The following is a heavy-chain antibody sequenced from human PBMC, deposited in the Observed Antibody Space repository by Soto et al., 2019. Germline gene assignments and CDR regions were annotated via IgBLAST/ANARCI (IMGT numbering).Heavy chain of an antibody. CDR2: ISGSGGST. J-gene: IGHJ6*02. D-gene: IGHD3-16*01. CDR1: GFTFSSYA. CDR3: FLSWGPHYHYGIGL. V-gene: IGHV3-23*01. Sequence: EVQLLESGGGLVQPGGSLRLSCAASGFTFSSYAMSWVRQAPGKGLEWVSAISGSGGSTYYADSVKGRFTISRDNSKNTLYLQENTQRAGDRPVYYRFLSWGPHYHYGIGLWGQGTTVPVSS.